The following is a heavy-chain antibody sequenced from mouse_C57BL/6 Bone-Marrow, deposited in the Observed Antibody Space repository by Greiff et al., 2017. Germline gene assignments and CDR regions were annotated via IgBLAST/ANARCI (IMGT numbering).Heavy chain of an antibody. J-gene: IGHJ3*01. V-gene: IGHV5-15*01. D-gene: IGHD1-1*02. Sequence: EVKLVESGGGLVQPGGSLKLSCAASGFTFSDYGMAWVRQAPRKGPEWVAFISNLAYSIYYADTVTGRFTISIEKAKNTLYLEMDSLRSEATAMYYCARQSSHLGGGFAYWGQGTLVTVSA. CDR2: ISNLAYSI. CDR3: ARQSSHLGGGFAY. CDR1: GFTFSDYG.